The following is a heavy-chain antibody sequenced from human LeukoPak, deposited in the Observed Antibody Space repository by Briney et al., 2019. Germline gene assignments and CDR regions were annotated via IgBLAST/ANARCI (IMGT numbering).Heavy chain of an antibody. CDR2: ISGSGGST. Sequence: GGSLRLSCAASGFTFSDYYMSWVRQAPGKGLEWVSAISGSGGSTYYADSVKGRFTISRDNSKNTLYLQMNSLRAEDTAVYYCAKDLDVLRFLKWLLVFDYWGQGTLVTVSS. D-gene: IGHD3-3*01. V-gene: IGHV3-23*01. CDR1: GFTFSDYY. J-gene: IGHJ4*02. CDR3: AKDLDVLRFLKWLLVFDY.